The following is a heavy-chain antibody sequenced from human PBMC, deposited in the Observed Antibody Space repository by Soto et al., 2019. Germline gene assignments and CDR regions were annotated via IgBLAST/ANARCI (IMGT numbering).Heavy chain of an antibody. CDR2: INHLGSI. D-gene: IGHD5-18*01. V-gene: IGHV4-34*01. CDR1: GGSLSDYF. J-gene: IGHJ4*02. Sequence: SETLSLTCVVSGGSLSDYFWSWIRQPPGMALEWIGEINHLGSINYNPSLKSRVTMSVDTSKNQFSLTLNSVTAADTATYYCARAARGYSYFDYWGQGTLVTVSS. CDR3: ARAARGYSYFDY.